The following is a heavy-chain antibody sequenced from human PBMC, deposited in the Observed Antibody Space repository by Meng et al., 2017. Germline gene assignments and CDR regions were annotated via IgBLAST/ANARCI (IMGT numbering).Heavy chain of an antibody. CDR1: GSTFDAHS. Sequence: LVHSGDKVKKPGAPVEVSCNASGSTFDAHSNHCLRQALGQGQEWLGRINPSSGRKNYAPKLKGRVTMTTDRSISTAYMKLSRLRVDDTAVDYRSRGHWGSIFFDYWGQGTLVTVSS. CDR3: SRGHWGSIFFDY. CDR2: INPSSGRK. J-gene: IGHJ4*02. D-gene: IGHD7-27*01. V-gene: IGHV1-2*06.